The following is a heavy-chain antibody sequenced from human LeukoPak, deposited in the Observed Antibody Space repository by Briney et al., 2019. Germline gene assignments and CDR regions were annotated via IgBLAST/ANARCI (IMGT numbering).Heavy chain of an antibody. J-gene: IGHJ4*02. CDR3: ARGSGLSSSSLITPFDY. CDR2: INPNSGGT. Sequence: ASVTVSFKSSVYTFTDYYMHWVRQAPGQGLEWMGWINPNSGGTHYAQKFQGRVTMTRDTSISTAYMELRELRSDDTAVYYCARGSGLSSSSLITPFDYWGQKTLVTVSS. D-gene: IGHD6-6*01. CDR1: VYTFTDYY. V-gene: IGHV1-2*02.